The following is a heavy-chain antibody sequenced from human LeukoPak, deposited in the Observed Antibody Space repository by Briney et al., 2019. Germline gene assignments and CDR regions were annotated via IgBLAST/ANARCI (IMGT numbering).Heavy chain of an antibody. CDR1: GFTFSSYS. CDR3: AREVTARIAVAKPFDY. Sequence: PGGSLRLSCAASGFTFSSYSMNWVRQAPGKGLEWVPYISSSSSTIYYADSVKGRFTVSRDNAKNSLYLQMNTLRAEDTAVYYCAREVTARIAVAKPFDYWGQGTLVTVSS. V-gene: IGHV3-48*01. CDR2: ISSSSSTI. J-gene: IGHJ4*02. D-gene: IGHD6-19*01.